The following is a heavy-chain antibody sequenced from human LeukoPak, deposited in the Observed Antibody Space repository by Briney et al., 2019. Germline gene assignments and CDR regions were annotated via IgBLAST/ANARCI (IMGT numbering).Heavy chain of an antibody. CDR1: GGSISSSSYY. D-gene: IGHD3-3*01. V-gene: IGHV4-39*07. CDR2: IYYSGST. CDR3: ARVIAAPYYDFWSGYYHYFDY. J-gene: IGHJ4*02. Sequence: SETLSLTCTVSGGSISSSSYYWGWIRQPPGKGLEWIGSIYYSGSTYYNPSLKSRVTISVDTSKNQFSLKLSSVTAADTAVYYCARVIAAPYYDFWSGYYHYFDYWGQGTLVTVSS.